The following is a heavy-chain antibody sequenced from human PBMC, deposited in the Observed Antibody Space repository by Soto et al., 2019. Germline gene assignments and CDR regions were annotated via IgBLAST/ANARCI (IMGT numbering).Heavy chain of an antibody. D-gene: IGHD4-17*01. J-gene: IGHJ5*02. Sequence: QLQLQESGPGLVKPSETLSLTCTVSGGSISSSSYYWGWIRQPPGKGLEWIGSIYYSGSTYYNPSLKSRVTISVDTSKNQFSLKLSSVTAADTAVYYCARLWTVTTFRVPMYNWFDPWGQGTLVTVSS. CDR3: ARLWTVTTFRVPMYNWFDP. CDR1: GGSISSSSYY. V-gene: IGHV4-39*01. CDR2: IYYSGST.